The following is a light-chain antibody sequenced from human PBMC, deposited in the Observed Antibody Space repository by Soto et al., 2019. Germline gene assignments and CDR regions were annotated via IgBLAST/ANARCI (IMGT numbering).Light chain of an antibody. J-gene: IGKJ3*01. V-gene: IGKV3-11*01. CDR1: QSVSSY. CDR2: DAS. CDR3: QQRSNWLFT. Sequence: ESVLTQSPATLSLSPGERATLSCRASQSVSSYLAWYQQKPGQAPRLLIYDASNRATGIPARFSCSGSGTDFTLTISSLEPEDFAVYYCQQRSNWLFTFGPGTKVDIK.